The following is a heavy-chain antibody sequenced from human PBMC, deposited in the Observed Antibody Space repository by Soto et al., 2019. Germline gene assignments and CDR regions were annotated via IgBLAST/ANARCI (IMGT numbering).Heavy chain of an antibody. CDR2: ISYDGSNK. D-gene: IGHD4-17*01. J-gene: IGHJ4*02. CDR1: GFTFSSYG. CDR3: AKEGYGDYEIDY. Sequence: GGSLRLSCAASGFTFSSYGMHWVRQAPGKGLEWVAVISYDGSNKYYADSVKGRFTISRDNSKDTLYLQMNSLRAEDTAVYYCAKEGYGDYEIDYWGQGTLVTVSS. V-gene: IGHV3-30*18.